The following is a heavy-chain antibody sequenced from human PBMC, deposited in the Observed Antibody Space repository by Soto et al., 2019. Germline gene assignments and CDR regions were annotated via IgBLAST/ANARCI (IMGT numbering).Heavy chain of an antibody. CDR1: GGSVSSGSYY. CDR3: AREDLELLIDP. CDR2: IYYSGST. Sequence: SETLSLTCTVSGGSVSSGSYYWSWIRQPPGKGLEWIGYIYYSGSTNYNPSLKSRVTISVDTSKNQFSLKLSSVTAADTAVYYCAREDLELLIDPWGQGTLVTVSS. V-gene: IGHV4-61*01. J-gene: IGHJ5*02. D-gene: IGHD1-7*01.